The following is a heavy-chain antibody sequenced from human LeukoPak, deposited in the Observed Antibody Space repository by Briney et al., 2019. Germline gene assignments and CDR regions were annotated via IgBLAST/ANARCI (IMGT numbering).Heavy chain of an antibody. D-gene: IGHD6-25*01. CDR2: IYYSGST. V-gene: IGHV4-31*03. J-gene: IGHJ1*01. Sequence: SETLSLTCTVSGGSISSGGYYWSWIRQHPGKGLEWIGYIYYSGSTYYNPSLKSRVTISVDTSKNQFSLKLSSVTAADTAVYYCARGATYSSGRYEYFQHWGQGTLVTVSS. CDR1: GGSISSGGYY. CDR3: ARGATYSSGRYEYFQH.